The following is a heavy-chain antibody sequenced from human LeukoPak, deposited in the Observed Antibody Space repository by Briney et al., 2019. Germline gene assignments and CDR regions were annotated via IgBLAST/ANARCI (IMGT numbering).Heavy chain of an antibody. D-gene: IGHD6-19*01. Sequence: GGSLRLSCAASGFDFSPLAMSWVRQAPGKGLEWVSFISGGSEATHYADSVRGRFTISRDNAKSSLYLEMRSLRAEDTAVYYCAASLSGWYGPSAYYWGQGTRVTVSS. V-gene: IGHV3-48*03. CDR2: ISGGSEAT. CDR3: AASLSGWYGPSAYY. J-gene: IGHJ4*02. CDR1: GFDFSPLA.